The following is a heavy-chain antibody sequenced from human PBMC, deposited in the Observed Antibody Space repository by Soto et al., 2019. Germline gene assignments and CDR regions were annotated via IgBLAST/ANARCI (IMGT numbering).Heavy chain of an antibody. J-gene: IGHJ5*02. CDR3: ARDVGAFDAFDP. V-gene: IGHV3-48*01. CDR2: ISSSSSTI. D-gene: IGHD4-17*01. CDR1: GFTFSSYS. Sequence: EVQLVESGGGLVQPGGSLRLSCAASGFTFSSYSMNWVRQAPGKGLEWVSYISSSSSTIYYADSVKGRFTISRDNAKNSLYLQWLCLRAEETAVFYWARDVGAFDAFDPWCQRILVTVSS.